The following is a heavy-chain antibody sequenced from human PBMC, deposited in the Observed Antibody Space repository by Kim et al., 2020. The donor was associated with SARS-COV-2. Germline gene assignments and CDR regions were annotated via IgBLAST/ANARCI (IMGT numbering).Heavy chain of an antibody. V-gene: IGHV4-4*02. Sequence: SETLSLTCAVSGGAISSGNWWNWVRQSPGKGLEWIGEIYHSGTTNYNPSLKSRVTMSVDKSKNHFSLKLTSVTAADTAIYFCMRDVRRLAHQYPPGDYWGQGTLVTVSS. J-gene: IGHJ4*02. CDR3: MRDVRRLAHQYPPGDY. D-gene: IGHD3-10*02. CDR1: GGAISSGNW. CDR2: IYHSGTT.